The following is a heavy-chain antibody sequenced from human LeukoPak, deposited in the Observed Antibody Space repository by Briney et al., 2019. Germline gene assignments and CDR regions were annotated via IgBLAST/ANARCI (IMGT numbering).Heavy chain of an antibody. CDR3: AKYVGRYCSSTSCYSDY. V-gene: IGHV3-23*01. CDR2: ISGGGGST. CDR1: GFTFSSYA. Sequence: GGSLRLSCAASGFTFSSYAMSWVRQAPGKGLEWVSAISGGGGSTYYADSVKGRFTISRDNSKNTLYLQMNSLRAEDTAVYYCAKYVGRYCSSTSCYSDYWGQGTLVTVSS. J-gene: IGHJ4*02. D-gene: IGHD2-2*02.